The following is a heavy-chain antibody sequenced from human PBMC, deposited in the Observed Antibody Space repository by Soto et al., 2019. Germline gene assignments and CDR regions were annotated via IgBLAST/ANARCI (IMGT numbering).Heavy chain of an antibody. D-gene: IGHD3-3*02. CDR3: ARGKRSDHFFDY. Sequence: PSETLSLTCAVYGGSFSGYYWDWIRQPPGKGLEWIGEINPDGATNYTPSLRGRVTISIDTSRNQFSLKLSSVTAADTAVYYCARGKRSDHFFDYWGQGALVTVSS. J-gene: IGHJ4*02. CDR1: GGSFSGYY. CDR2: INPDGAT. V-gene: IGHV4-34*01.